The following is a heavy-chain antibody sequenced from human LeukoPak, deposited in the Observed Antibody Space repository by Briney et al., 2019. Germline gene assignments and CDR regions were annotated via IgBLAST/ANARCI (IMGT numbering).Heavy chain of an antibody. CDR3: ARDQGYCSSTSCYALVFDY. CDR2: INPNSGGT. CDR1: GYTFTSYG. D-gene: IGHD2-2*01. Sequence: ASVKVSCKASGYTFTSYGISWVRQAPGQGLEWMGRINPNSGGTNYAQKFQGRVTMTGDTSISTAYVELSRLRSDDTAVYYCARDQGYCSSTSCYALVFDYWGQGTLVTVSS. J-gene: IGHJ4*02. V-gene: IGHV1-2*06.